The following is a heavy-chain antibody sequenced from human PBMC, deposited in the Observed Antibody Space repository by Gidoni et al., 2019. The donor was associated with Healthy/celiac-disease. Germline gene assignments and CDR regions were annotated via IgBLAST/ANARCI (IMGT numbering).Heavy chain of an antibody. J-gene: IGHJ4*02. CDR1: GFTVSSNY. D-gene: IGHD6-19*01. CDR3: ASTVVRGIAVAGTQDIDDY. V-gene: IGHV3-53*02. CDR2: IYSGGST. Sequence: EVQLVETGGGLIQPGGSLRLSCAASGFTVSSNYMSWVRQAPGKGLEWVSVIYSGGSTYYADSVKGRFTISRDNSKNTLYLQMNSLRAEDTAVYYCASTVVRGIAVAGTQDIDDYWGQGTLVTVSS.